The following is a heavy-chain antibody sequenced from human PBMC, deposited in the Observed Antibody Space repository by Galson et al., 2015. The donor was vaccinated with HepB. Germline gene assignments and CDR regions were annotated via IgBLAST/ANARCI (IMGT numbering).Heavy chain of an antibody. CDR1: GFTFSDYW. CDR3: ARTADYYYYYMDV. CDR2: IKQDGSEK. J-gene: IGHJ6*03. Sequence: SLRLSCAASGFTFSDYWMSWVRQAPGKGLEWVANIKQDGSEKYYVDSVKGRFTISRDNAKNSLYLQMNSLRAEDTAVYYCARTADYYYYYMDVWGKGTTVTVSS. V-gene: IGHV3-7*01. D-gene: IGHD1-1*01.